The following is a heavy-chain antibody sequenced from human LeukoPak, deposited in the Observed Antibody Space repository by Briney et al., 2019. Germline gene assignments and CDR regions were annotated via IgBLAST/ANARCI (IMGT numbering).Heavy chain of an antibody. CDR3: ARGASAAGTEYYYYYYMDV. J-gene: IGHJ6*03. CDR2: IFTSGST. V-gene: IGHV4-4*07. Sequence: SETLSLTCTVSGGSISSYYWSWIRQPAGEGLEWNGRIFTSGSTNYNPSLKSRVTMSVDTSKNQFSLKLSSATAAAPAVYSCARGASAAGTEYYYYYYMDVSGKGTPVTAS. D-gene: IGHD6-13*01. CDR1: GGSISSYY.